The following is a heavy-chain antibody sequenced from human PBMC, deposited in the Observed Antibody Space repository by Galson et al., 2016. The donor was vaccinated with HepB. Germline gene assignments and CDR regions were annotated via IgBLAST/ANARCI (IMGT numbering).Heavy chain of an antibody. Sequence: SETLSLTCTVSGVSTKSYYWSWIRQPPGKGLEWIGYIYYSGTTNYNPSLRSRVTMSVDTSKNQFSLNLSSVTAADTAVYYCARGSSSWYQNWFDPWGQGTLVTVSS. V-gene: IGHV4-59*12. CDR1: GVSTKSYY. CDR3: ARGSSSWYQNWFDP. J-gene: IGHJ5*02. CDR2: IYYSGTT. D-gene: IGHD6-13*01.